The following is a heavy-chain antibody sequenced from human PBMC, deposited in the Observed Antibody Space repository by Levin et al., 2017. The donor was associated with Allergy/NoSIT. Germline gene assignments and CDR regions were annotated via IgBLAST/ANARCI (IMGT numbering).Heavy chain of an antibody. CDR1: GYSFTSYW. CDR3: ARRCADNSLNHSNPPDYYFDY. CDR2: IYPGDSDT. Sequence: GGSLRLSCKGSGYSFTSYWIGWVRQMPGKGLEWMGIIYPGDSDTRYSPSFQGQVTISADKSISTAYLQWSSLKASDTAMYYCARRCADNSLNHSNPPDYYFDYWGQGTLVTVSS. D-gene: IGHD4-23*01. J-gene: IGHJ4*02. V-gene: IGHV5-51*01.